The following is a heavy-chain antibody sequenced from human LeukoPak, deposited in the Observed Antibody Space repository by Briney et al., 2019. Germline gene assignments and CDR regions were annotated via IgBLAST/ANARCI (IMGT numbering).Heavy chain of an antibody. V-gene: IGHV3-48*01. Sequence: GGSLRLSCAASGFTFSSYSMNWVRQAPGKGLEWVSYISSSSSAIYYADSVKGRFTISRDNAKNSLYLQMNSLRAEDTAVYYCAREGIAARPGLDYWGQGTLVTVSS. CDR1: GFTFSSYS. CDR2: ISSSSSAI. CDR3: AREGIAARPGLDY. J-gene: IGHJ4*02. D-gene: IGHD6-6*01.